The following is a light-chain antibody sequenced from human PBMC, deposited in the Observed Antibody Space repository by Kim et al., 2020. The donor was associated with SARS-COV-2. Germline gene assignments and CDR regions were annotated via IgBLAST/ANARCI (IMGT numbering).Light chain of an antibody. J-gene: IGLJ3*02. CDR2: RNN. Sequence: RDTISCSGSSSTIGSNYVYWDQQRPGTAPKLLIYRNNQRPSGVPDRFSGSKSGTSASLAISGLRSEEEADYYCAAWDDSLSGNWVFGGGTQLTVL. V-gene: IGLV1-47*01. CDR3: AAWDDSLSGNWV. CDR1: SSTIGSNY.